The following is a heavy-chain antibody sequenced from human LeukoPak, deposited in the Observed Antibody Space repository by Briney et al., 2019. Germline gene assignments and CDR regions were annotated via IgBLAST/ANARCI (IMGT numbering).Heavy chain of an antibody. Sequence: ASVKVSCKASGYTFTSYGIIWVRQAPGQGLEWMGWINPNSGGTNYAQKLQGRVTMTRDTSISPAYMDLSRLRSDDTAVYYCATLKTYYYDSSGYYGRAGLDYWGQGTLVTVSS. CDR1: GYTFTSYG. J-gene: IGHJ4*02. CDR3: ATLKTYYYDSSGYYGRAGLDY. CDR2: INPNSGGT. V-gene: IGHV1-2*02. D-gene: IGHD3-22*01.